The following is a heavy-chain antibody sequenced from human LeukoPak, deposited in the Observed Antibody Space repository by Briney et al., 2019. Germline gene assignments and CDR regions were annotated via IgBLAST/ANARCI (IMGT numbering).Heavy chain of an antibody. CDR1: GSGFTFNNYW. Sequence: GGSLRLSCAASGSGFTFNNYWMHWVRQAPGKGLVWVSRINADGSTTSYADSVRGRFTISRDNAKNSLYLQMNSLRAEDTAVYYCAGDATYYYGSGSPNWFDPWGQGTLVTVSS. J-gene: IGHJ5*02. D-gene: IGHD3-10*01. CDR3: AGDATYYYGSGSPNWFDP. V-gene: IGHV3-74*01. CDR2: INADGSTT.